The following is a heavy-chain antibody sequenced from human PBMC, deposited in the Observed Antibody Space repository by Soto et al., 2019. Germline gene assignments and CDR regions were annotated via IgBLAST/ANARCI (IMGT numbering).Heavy chain of an antibody. D-gene: IGHD1-1*01. CDR3: AKDGQFRTDGFDV. V-gene: IGHV3-23*01. CDR1: GFTFSSHG. J-gene: IGHJ3*01. Sequence: EAQLLESGGDWAQPGGSLRLSCAVSGFTFSSHGMSWVRQVPGKGLEWIAGLSRGGGTTYYADSVKGRFTISRDNSKNILDLIMNSLKVEDTALYYCAKDGQFRTDGFDVWGQGTMVTVSS. CDR2: LSRGGGTT.